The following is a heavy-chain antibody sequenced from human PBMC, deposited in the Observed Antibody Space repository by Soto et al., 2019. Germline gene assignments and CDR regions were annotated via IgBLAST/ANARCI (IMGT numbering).Heavy chain of an antibody. Sequence: QVQLVESGGGVVQPGRSLRLSCAASGFIFRSYGMHWVRQAPGKGLEWVAAIAYDGADTYYLDSVKGRFTISRDNSKDTLNLQMNGLRVEDTAVYYCGKGGGYCSIGSCRTDYGGQGTLVTVSS. CDR2: IAYDGADT. CDR3: GKGGGYCSIGSCRTDY. D-gene: IGHD2-15*01. CDR1: GFIFRSYG. J-gene: IGHJ4*02. V-gene: IGHV3-30*18.